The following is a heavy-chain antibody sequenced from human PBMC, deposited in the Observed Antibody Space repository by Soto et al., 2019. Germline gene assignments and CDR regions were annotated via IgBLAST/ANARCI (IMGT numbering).Heavy chain of an antibody. J-gene: IGHJ6*04. CDR2: IIPILGIA. Sequence: ASVKVSCKASGGTLSSYTISWVRQAPGQGLEWMGRIIPILGIANYAQKFQGRVTITADKSTSTAYMELSSLRSEDTAVYYCARLIGYCSSTSCWDVWGKGTTVTVSS. CDR1: GGTLSSYT. D-gene: IGHD2-2*01. V-gene: IGHV1-69*02. CDR3: ARLIGYCSSTSCWDV.